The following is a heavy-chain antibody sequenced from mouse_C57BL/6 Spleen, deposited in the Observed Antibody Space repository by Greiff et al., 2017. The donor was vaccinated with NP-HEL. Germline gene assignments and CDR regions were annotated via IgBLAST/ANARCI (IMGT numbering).Heavy chain of an antibody. CDR1: GYTFTSYW. Sequence: QVQLQQPGAELVKPGASVKLSCKASGYTFTSYWMHWVKQRPGQGLEWIGMIHPNSGSTNYNEKFKSKATLTVDKSSSTAYMQLSSLTSEDSAVYYCASNDYDVGAMDYWGQGTSVTGSS. V-gene: IGHV1-64*01. CDR2: IHPNSGST. J-gene: IGHJ4*01. D-gene: IGHD2-4*01. CDR3: ASNDYDVGAMDY.